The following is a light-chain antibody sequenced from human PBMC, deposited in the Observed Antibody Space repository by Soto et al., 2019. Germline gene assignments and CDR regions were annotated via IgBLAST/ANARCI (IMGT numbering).Light chain of an antibody. V-gene: IGKV3-11*01. Sequence: IVLPQSPASLSLSPGETATLFCRANQGISTYLAWYPQTPGQAPRLFIYDTFNRASDVPDRVPGIGSGSVVTLPISDVAPDDSATYFCQQRSSWPLTFGGGTKVDIK. CDR3: QQRSSWPLT. CDR1: QGISTY. J-gene: IGKJ4*01. CDR2: DTF.